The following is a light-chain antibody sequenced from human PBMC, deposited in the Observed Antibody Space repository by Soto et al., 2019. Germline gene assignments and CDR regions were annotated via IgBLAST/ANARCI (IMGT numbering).Light chain of an antibody. Sequence: QSVLTQPASVSGSPGQSITISCTGTSSDVGGYNYVSWYQQHPGKVPKLMIYDVSHRPSGVSTRFSGSKSGNTASLTISGLQAEDEADYYCSSYTSSSTLVFGGGTQLTVL. CDR3: SSYTSSSTLV. CDR1: SSDVGGYNY. V-gene: IGLV2-14*01. J-gene: IGLJ2*01. CDR2: DVS.